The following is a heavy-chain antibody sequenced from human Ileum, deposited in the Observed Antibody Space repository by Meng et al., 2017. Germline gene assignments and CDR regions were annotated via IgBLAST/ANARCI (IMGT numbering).Heavy chain of an antibody. CDR2: IYWDDDK. Sequence: QITLKESGPTLVKPTQTLALTCTFSGFSLTTHGVGVGWVRQSPGKALEWVAFIYWDDDKRYSPSLRDRLTITKFTSENQVVLTVTNMDPLDTATYYCAKGHYGAPDEWGPGTLVTVSS. CDR1: GFSLTTHGVG. J-gene: IGHJ4*02. CDR3: AKGHYGAPDE. D-gene: IGHD4-17*01. V-gene: IGHV2-5*02.